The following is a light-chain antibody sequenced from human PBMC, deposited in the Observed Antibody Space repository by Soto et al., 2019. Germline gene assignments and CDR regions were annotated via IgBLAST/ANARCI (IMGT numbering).Light chain of an antibody. Sequence: QSVLTQPASVSGSPGQSITISCTGTSSVIGGYNYVSWYQQHPGKAPKLMIYDVTYRPSGVSNRFSASKSGNTASLTISGLQAEGEADYYCASYASSNTVLFGGGTKVTVL. CDR2: DVT. CDR3: ASYASSNTVL. V-gene: IGLV2-14*03. CDR1: SSVIGGYNY. J-gene: IGLJ2*01.